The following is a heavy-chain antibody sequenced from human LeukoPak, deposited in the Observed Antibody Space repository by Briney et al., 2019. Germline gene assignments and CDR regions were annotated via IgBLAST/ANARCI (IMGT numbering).Heavy chain of an antibody. J-gene: IGHJ6*02. Sequence: GGSLRLSCAASGFTFSNYAMSWVRQAPGKGLEWVSAISGSGDSTYYADSVKGRFTISRDNSKNTLYLQMNSLRAEDTAVYYCARVHRFLEWYYYGMDVWGQGTTVTVSS. CDR1: GFTFSNYA. CDR2: ISGSGDST. D-gene: IGHD3-3*01. CDR3: ARVHRFLEWYYYGMDV. V-gene: IGHV3-23*01.